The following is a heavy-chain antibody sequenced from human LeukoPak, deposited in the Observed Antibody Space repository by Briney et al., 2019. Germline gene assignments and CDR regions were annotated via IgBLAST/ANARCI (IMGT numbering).Heavy chain of an antibody. CDR3: AKVGVLAGSKYFDY. V-gene: IGHV3-7*01. CDR2: IKQDGSEK. CDR1: GFTFSSYW. J-gene: IGHJ4*02. Sequence: PGGSLRLSCAASGFTFSSYWMSWVRQAPGKGLEWVANIKQDGSEKYYVDSVKGRFTISRDNAKNSLYLQMNSLRAEDTAVYYCAKVGVLAGSKYFDYWGQGTLVTVSS. D-gene: IGHD3-10*01.